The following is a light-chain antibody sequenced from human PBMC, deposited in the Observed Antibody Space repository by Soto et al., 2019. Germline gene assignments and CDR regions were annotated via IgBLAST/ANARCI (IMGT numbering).Light chain of an antibody. CDR2: GAS. V-gene: IGKV3D-15*02. J-gene: IGKJ5*01. CDR1: QSVSSN. CDR3: QQYGSSLIT. Sequence: EIVMRHCPATLSVSPGEGVTVSCRASQSVSSNFAWYQQRPGQAPRLLIYGASTRATGIPARFSGSGSGTEFTLTISSLQSEDFALYYCQQYGSSLITFGQGTRLEI.